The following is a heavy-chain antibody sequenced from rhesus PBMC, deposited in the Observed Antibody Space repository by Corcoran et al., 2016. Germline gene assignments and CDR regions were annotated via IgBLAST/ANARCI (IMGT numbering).Heavy chain of an antibody. CDR3: TRYDYGSTAVFDY. Sequence: QVQLQESGPGLVKPSETLSLTCAVSGGAISSSNWWSWIRPAPWEGLEWIGNVDGSGNTHYSPSLKSRVTISKDTSKNQFSLKLNSVTAADTAVYYCTRYDYGSTAVFDYWGQGLLVTVSS. J-gene: IGHJ4*01. D-gene: IGHD4-29*01. CDR1: GGAISSSNW. V-gene: IGHV4-65*02. CDR2: VDGSGNT.